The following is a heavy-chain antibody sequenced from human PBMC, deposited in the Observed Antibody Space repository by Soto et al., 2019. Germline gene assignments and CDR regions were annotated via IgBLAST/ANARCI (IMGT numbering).Heavy chain of an antibody. V-gene: IGHV6-1*01. CDR2: TYYRSKWYN. CDR1: GDSVSSNSAA. J-gene: IGHJ4*02. D-gene: IGHD1-26*01. Sequence: PSRTLSLTCDISGDSVSSNSAAWNWIRQSPSRGLEWLGRTYYRSKWYNEYAVSVERRITIKPDTSKNQFYLQLNSVIPDDTAVYYCAGMQDGALDYWGQGTLVTVSS. CDR3: AGMQDGALDY.